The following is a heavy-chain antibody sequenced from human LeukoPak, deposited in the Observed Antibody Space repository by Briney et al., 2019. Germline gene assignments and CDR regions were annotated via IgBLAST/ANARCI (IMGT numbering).Heavy chain of an antibody. CDR3: ARYWGPYDNSGAYFDY. J-gene: IGHJ4*02. CDR1: GGSNSSGGYY. CDR2: IYYSGST. Sequence: PSQTLSLTCTVSGGSNSSGGYYWSWIRQHPGKGLEWIGYIYYSGSTYYNPSLKSRVTISVDTSKNQFSLKLSSVTAADTAVYYCARYWGPYDNSGAYFDYWGQGTLVTVSS. V-gene: IGHV4-31*03. D-gene: IGHD3-22*01.